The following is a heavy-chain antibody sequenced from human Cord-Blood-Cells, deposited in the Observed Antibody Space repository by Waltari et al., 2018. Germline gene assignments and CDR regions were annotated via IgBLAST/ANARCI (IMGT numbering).Heavy chain of an antibody. Sequence: QLQLQESGPGLVKPSETLSLTCTVSGGSLSSSSYYWGWIRQPPGKGLEWIGSIYYSGSTYYNPSLKSRVTISVDTSKNQFSLKLSSVTAADTAVYYCARHRAPYYDILTGYYDYWGQGTLVTVSS. CDR1: GGSLSSSSYY. CDR2: IYYSGST. CDR3: ARHRAPYYDILTGYYDY. J-gene: IGHJ4*02. V-gene: IGHV4-39*01. D-gene: IGHD3-9*01.